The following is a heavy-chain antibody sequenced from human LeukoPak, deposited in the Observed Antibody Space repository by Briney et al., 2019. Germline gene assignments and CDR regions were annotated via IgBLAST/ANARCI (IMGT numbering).Heavy chain of an antibody. V-gene: IGHV4-34*01. CDR2: INHSGST. CDR3: ARRRVKRFIVVVVAATGNFDY. CDR1: GGSFRGYY. Sequence: SETLSLTCDVYGGSFRGYYWSWIRQPPGKGLEWIGEINHSGSTNYNPSLKSRVTISVDTSKNQFSLKLSSVTAADTAVYYCARRRVKRFIVVVVAATGNFDYWGQGTLVTVSS. J-gene: IGHJ4*02. D-gene: IGHD2-15*01.